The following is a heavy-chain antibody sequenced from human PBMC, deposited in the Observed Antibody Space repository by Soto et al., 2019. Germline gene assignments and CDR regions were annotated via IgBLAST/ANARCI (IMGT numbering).Heavy chain of an antibody. J-gene: IGHJ6*02. CDR3: ARDIVVVPAAPTYYYYGMDV. Sequence: QVQLVQSGAEVKKPGASVKVSCKASGYTFTSYGISWVRQAPGQGLEWMGWISAYNGNTNYAQKLQGRVTMTTDTPTSTAYMELRSLRSDDTAVYYCARDIVVVPAAPTYYYYGMDVWGQGTTVTVSS. CDR1: GYTFTSYG. CDR2: ISAYNGNT. D-gene: IGHD2-2*01. V-gene: IGHV1-18*01.